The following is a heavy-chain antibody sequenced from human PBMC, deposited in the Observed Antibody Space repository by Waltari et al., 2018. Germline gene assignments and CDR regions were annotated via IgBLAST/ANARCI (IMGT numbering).Heavy chain of an antibody. CDR1: GGSFSGYY. J-gene: IGHJ4*02. CDR3: ARGVVWSGYSYGLREYFDY. V-gene: IGHV4-34*01. D-gene: IGHD5-18*01. CDR2: INHSGST. Sequence: QVQLQQWGAGLLKPSETLPLTCAVYGGSFSGYYWSWIRQPPGKGLEWIGEINHSGSTNYNPSLKSRVTISVDTSKNQFSLKLSSVTAADTAVYYCARGVVWSGYSYGLREYFDYWGQGTLVTVSS.